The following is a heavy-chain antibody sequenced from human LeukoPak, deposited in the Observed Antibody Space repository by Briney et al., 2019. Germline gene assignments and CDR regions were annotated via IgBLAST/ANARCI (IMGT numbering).Heavy chain of an antibody. CDR1: GGSISSSSYY. D-gene: IGHD1-26*01. Sequence: SSETLFLTCTVSGGSISSSSYYWGWIRQPPGKGLEWIGSIYYSGSTFYNPSLKSRVTISVDTSKNQFSLKLSSVTAADTAVYYCARDGISGSYYAEYFQHWGQGTLVTVSS. CDR3: ARDGISGSYYAEYFQH. J-gene: IGHJ1*01. V-gene: IGHV4-39*07. CDR2: IYYSGST.